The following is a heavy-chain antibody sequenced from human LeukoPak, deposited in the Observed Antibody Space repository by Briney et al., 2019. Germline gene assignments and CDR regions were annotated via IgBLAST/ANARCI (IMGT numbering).Heavy chain of an antibody. J-gene: IGHJ4*02. CDR3: AREEYGYHPW. D-gene: IGHD2/OR15-2a*01. CDR1: GFTFSNYW. Sequence: PGGSLRLSCAASGFTFSNYWMSWVRQAPGKGLEWVANIKQDGSEKYYVDSVKGRFTISRDNAKNSLYLQMNSLRAEDTAVYYGAREEYGYHPWWGQGTLVTVSS. V-gene: IGHV3-7*01. CDR2: IKQDGSEK.